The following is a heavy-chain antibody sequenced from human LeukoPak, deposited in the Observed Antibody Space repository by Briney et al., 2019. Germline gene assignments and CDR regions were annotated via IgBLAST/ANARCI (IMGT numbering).Heavy chain of an antibody. CDR1: GGSISSGSYY. Sequence: SETLSLTCTVSGGSISSGSYYWSWIRQPAGKGLEWIGRIYTSGSTNYNPSLKSRVTISVDTSKNQFSLKLSSVTAADTAVYYCARLNCSGGSCYSVGTFDIWGQGTMVTVSS. J-gene: IGHJ3*02. D-gene: IGHD2-15*01. CDR3: ARLNCSGGSCYSVGTFDI. V-gene: IGHV4-61*02. CDR2: IYTSGST.